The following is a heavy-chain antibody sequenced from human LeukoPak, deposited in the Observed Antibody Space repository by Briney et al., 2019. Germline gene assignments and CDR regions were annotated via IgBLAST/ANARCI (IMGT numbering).Heavy chain of an antibody. J-gene: IGHJ4*02. V-gene: IGHV3-48*02. CDR2: ISSSSSKI. CDR1: GFTFSSYS. Sequence: GGSLRLSCAASGFTFSSYSMNWVRQAPEKGLVWISYISSSSSKIKYADSVKGRFTISRDNAKNSLYLQMNSLRDEDTAVYYCARDVRSSGSYSDYWGQGTLVTVSS. D-gene: IGHD3-10*01. CDR3: ARDVRSSGSYSDY.